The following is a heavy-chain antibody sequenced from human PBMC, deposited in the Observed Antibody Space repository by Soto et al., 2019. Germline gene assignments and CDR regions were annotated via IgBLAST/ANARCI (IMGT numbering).Heavy chain of an antibody. Sequence: SETLSLTCTVSGGSVSSGSDPWSWIRQPPGKGLGWIGYIYYSGSTSGSTNYNPSLKSRLTISLDTSKNQFSLTLSSVTAADTAVCYCARVVGGRSWNYFDHWGQGTLVTVSS. D-gene: IGHD6-13*01. CDR2: IYYSGSTSGST. J-gene: IGHJ4*02. CDR3: ARVVGGRSWNYFDH. CDR1: GGSVSSGSDP. V-gene: IGHV4-61*01.